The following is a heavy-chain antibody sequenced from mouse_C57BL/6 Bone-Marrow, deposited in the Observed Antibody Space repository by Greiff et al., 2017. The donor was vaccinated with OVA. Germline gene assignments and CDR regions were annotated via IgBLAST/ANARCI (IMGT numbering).Heavy chain of an antibody. Sequence: LQQPGAELVRPGASVKMSCKASGYTFTSYNMDWVKQTPRQGLEWIGAIYPGNGDTSYNQKFKGKATLTVDKSSSTAYMQLSSLTSEDSAVYFCARVDYLDYWGQGTTLTVSS. CDR3: ARVDYLDY. V-gene: IGHV1-12*01. CDR2: IYPGNGDT. J-gene: IGHJ2*01. CDR1: GYTFTSYN.